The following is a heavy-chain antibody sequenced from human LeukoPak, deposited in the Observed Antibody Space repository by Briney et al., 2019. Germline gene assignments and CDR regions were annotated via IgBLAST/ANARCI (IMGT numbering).Heavy chain of an antibody. Sequence: PGGSLRLSCAASGFTFNNYSMNWVRQAPGKGLDWVSSISTSGNYIYYADSVRGRFTTSRDNAKNSLYLQMNSLRVDDTAVYYCARDVASGYDRRFDPWGQGTLVTVSS. CDR2: ISTSGNYI. CDR1: GFTFNNYS. D-gene: IGHD5-12*01. J-gene: IGHJ5*01. V-gene: IGHV3-21*01. CDR3: ARDVASGYDRRFDP.